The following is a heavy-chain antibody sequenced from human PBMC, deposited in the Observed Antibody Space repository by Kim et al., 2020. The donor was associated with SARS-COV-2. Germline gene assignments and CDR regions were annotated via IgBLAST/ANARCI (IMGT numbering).Heavy chain of an antibody. V-gene: IGHV4-61*03. Sequence: YTPALKGHVTRTVDTSKNHFSLKLSSVHAADTAVYYCARLHCAGDCLDYWGQGTLVTVSS. J-gene: IGHJ4*02. CDR3: ARLHCAGDCLDY. D-gene: IGHD2-21*02.